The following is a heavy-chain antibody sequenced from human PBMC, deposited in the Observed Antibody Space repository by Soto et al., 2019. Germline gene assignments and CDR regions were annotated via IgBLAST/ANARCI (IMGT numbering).Heavy chain of an antibody. V-gene: IGHV3-53*01. CDR2: IYSGGST. CDR1: GFTVSSNY. D-gene: IGHD1-7*01. Sequence: GGSLRLSCAASGFTVSSNYMSWVRQAPGKGLEWVSVIYSGGSTYYADSVKGRFTVSRDNFKNTLYLQINSLRADDTAVYYCAKDRTSNAVLDYFDYWGQGTLVTLSS. CDR3: AKDRTSNAVLDYFDY. J-gene: IGHJ4*02.